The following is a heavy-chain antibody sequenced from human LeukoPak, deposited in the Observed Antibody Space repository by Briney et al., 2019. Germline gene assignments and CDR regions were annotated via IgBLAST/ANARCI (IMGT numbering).Heavy chain of an antibody. V-gene: IGHV3-48*04. CDR3: ARDTLGYCSSTSCYAEFDY. Sequence: GGSLRLSCAASGFTFSSYSMNWVRQAPGKGLEWVSYISSSSSTIYYADSVKGRFTISRDNAKNSLYLQMNSLRAEDTAVYYCARDTLGYCSSTSCYAEFDYWGQGTLVTVSS. CDR2: ISSSSSTI. CDR1: GFTFSSYS. J-gene: IGHJ4*02. D-gene: IGHD2-2*01.